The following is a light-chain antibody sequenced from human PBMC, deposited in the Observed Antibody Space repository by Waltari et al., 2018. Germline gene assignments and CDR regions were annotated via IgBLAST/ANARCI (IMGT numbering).Light chain of an antibody. V-gene: IGKV3-15*01. CDR3: QQYNNWPPGT. Sequence: ETVMTQSPATLSVSPGERATLSCRTSQTIGFSLAWYQQKPGQAPRLLIYHASTRATGIPARFSGSGSETEFTLTISSLQSEDVAVYYCQQYNNWPPGTFGQGTMVEI. J-gene: IGKJ1*01. CDR1: QTIGFS. CDR2: HAS.